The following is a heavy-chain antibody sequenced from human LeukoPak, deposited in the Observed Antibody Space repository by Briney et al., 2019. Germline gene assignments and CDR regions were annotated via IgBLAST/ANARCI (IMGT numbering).Heavy chain of an antibody. V-gene: IGHV3-30-3*02. CDR3: AKNPTTLLWWEGGYFDY. J-gene: IGHJ4*02. CDR2: ISYDGSNK. Sequence: HPGGSLRLSCAASGFTFSSYAMHWVRQAPGKGLEWVAVISYDGSNKYYADSVKGRFTISRDNSKNTLYLQMNSLRAEDTAVYYCAKNPTTLLWWEGGYFDYWGQGTLVTVSS. CDR1: GFTFSSYA. D-gene: IGHD2-21*01.